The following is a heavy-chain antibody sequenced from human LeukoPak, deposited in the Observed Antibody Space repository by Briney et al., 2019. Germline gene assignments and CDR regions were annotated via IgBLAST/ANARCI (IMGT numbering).Heavy chain of an antibody. J-gene: IGHJ4*02. CDR2: IYSGGTT. CDR3: ARQKYQRGPDVSYFDY. D-gene: IGHD2-8*01. Sequence: GGSLRLSCAVSGFTVSGNYMSWVRQAPGKGLEWVSLIYSGGTTYYADSVKGRFTISRDNAKNSLYLQMNSLRAEDTAVYYCARQKYQRGPDVSYFDYWGQGTLVTVSS. V-gene: IGHV3-66*04. CDR1: GFTVSGNY.